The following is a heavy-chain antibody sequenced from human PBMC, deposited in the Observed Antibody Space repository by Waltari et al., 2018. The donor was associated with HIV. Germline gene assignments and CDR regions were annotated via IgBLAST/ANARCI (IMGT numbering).Heavy chain of an antibody. V-gene: IGHV1-8*01. CDR3: ARNSSGRGNRFFYYGLDV. CDR2: MNPHSENS. CDR1: GYNFINHD. D-gene: IGHD1-26*01. Sequence: QVNLVQSGPEVKRPGASVNISCRASGYNFINHDINWVRQAPGQGLEWMGWMNPHSENSAFLYKLEDRVTVTTDVSMSTVYMELTSLTPGDTATYFCARNSSGRGNRFFYYGLDVWGQGTTVTVSS. J-gene: IGHJ6*02.